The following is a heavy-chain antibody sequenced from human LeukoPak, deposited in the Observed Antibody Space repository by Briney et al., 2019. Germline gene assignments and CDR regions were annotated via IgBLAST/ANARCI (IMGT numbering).Heavy chain of an antibody. CDR3: ARGYYGSGSYLSY. CDR2: IYYSGST. V-gene: IGHV4-59*01. J-gene: IGHJ4*02. CDR1: GGSLSGYY. D-gene: IGHD3-10*01. Sequence: SETLSLTCAVYGGSLSGYYWSWIRQPPGKGLEWIGYIYYSGSTNYNPSLKSRVTISVDTSKNQFSLKLSSVTAADTAVYYCARGYYGSGSYLSYWGQGTLVTVSS.